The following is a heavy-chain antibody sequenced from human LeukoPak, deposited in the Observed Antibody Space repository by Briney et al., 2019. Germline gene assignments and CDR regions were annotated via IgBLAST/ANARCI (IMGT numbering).Heavy chain of an antibody. J-gene: IGHJ4*02. D-gene: IGHD3-3*01. CDR1: GFTLSSRW. CDR3: ATYDSWSGYNIAY. V-gene: IGHV3-7*03. CDR2: INRDGSEK. Sequence: GGSLGLSCVVSGFTLSSRWMMWVRQAPGEGLEWMTNINRDGSEKNYVDSVKGRFTITRDNAENSLYLQMNSLKVKDSAIYYCATYDSWSGYNIAYWGQGTLVTVSS.